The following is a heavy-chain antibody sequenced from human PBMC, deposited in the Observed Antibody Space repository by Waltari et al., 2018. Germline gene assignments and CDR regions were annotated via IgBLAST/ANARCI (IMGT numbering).Heavy chain of an antibody. D-gene: IGHD2-21*02. CDR2: IYNSAIT. J-gene: IGHJ4*02. CDR1: GGSIISSNYY. CDR3: ARSLGDPDYFDY. Sequence: QLQLQESGPGLVKPSETLSLTCPVPGGSIISSNYYWGWIRQPPGKGLEWIGSIYNSAITYYNPSLKSRVTISVDTSKHQFSLRLSSVTAADTAVYYCARSLGDPDYFDYWGQGTLVTVSS. V-gene: IGHV4-39*01.